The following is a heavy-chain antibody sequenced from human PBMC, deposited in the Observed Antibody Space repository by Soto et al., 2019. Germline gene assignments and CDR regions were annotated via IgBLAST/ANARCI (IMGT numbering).Heavy chain of an antibody. CDR1: GFSLSTSGMR. Sequence: ESGPTLVNPTQTLTLTCTFSGFSLSTSGMRVSWIRQPPGKALEWLARIDWDDDKFYSTSPKTRLTISKDTSKNQVVLTMTNMDPVDTATYYCARNPGTGWFDPWGQGTLVTVSS. D-gene: IGHD1-1*01. V-gene: IGHV2-70*04. CDR2: IDWDDDK. CDR3: ARNPGTGWFDP. J-gene: IGHJ5*02.